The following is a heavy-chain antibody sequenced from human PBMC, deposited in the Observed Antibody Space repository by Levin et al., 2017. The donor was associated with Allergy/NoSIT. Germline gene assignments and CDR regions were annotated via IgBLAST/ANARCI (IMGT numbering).Heavy chain of an antibody. D-gene: IGHD2-8*01. V-gene: IGHV4-34*01. CDR3: VVFSLRYGAFDI. CDR1: GGSFGGYY. CDR2: ISHRGFT. J-gene: IGHJ3*02. Sequence: SETLSLTCAVYGGSFGGYYWSWIRQSPGKGLEWIGEISHRGFTTYNPSLESRVTMSVDTSRNQFSVRLNSVTAADTAMVYCVVFSLRYGAFDIWGQGTMVTVSS.